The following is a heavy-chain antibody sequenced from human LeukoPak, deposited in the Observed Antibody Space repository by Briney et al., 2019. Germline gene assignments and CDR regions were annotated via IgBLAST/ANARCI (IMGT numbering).Heavy chain of an antibody. V-gene: IGHV3-23*01. Sequence: GGSLRLSCAASGFRFSSYVMSWVRQAPGKGLEYVSSIDGSDGTSYYADSVKGRFTISRDNSKNTLFLQMNSLRVEDTAVYYCARVDSGNYDYWGQGTLVTVSS. J-gene: IGHJ4*02. CDR1: GFRFSSYV. CDR3: ARVDSGNYDY. CDR2: IDGSDGTS. D-gene: IGHD1-26*01.